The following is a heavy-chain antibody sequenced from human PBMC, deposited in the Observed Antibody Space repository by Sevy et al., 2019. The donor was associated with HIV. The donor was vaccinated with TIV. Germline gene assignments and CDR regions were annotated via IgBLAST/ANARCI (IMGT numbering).Heavy chain of an antibody. Sequence: ASVKGSCKVSGYTLTEVSMHCVRQAPGKGLEWMGGFDPEDGETIYEQKFQGRVTMTEDTSTDTSDMELSSLRSEETAVHYCATAVLDTAMSDAFDIWGQGTMVTVSS. CDR2: FDPEDGET. J-gene: IGHJ3*02. V-gene: IGHV1-24*01. CDR1: GYTLTEVS. D-gene: IGHD5-18*01. CDR3: ATAVLDTAMSDAFDI.